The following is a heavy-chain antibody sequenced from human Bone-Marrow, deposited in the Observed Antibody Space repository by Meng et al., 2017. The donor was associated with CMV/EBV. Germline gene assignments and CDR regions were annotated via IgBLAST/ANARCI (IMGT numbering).Heavy chain of an antibody. J-gene: IGHJ3*02. V-gene: IGHV3-30*14. CDR3: ARARETIYDAFDI. Sequence: LTWADSGFTFSSYAMHWVRQAPGKGLEWVAVISYDGSNKYYADSVKGRFTISRDNSKNTLYLQMNSLRAEDTAVYYCARARETIYDAFDIWGQGTMVTVSS. CDR1: GFTFSSYA. D-gene: IGHD1-26*01. CDR2: ISYDGSNK.